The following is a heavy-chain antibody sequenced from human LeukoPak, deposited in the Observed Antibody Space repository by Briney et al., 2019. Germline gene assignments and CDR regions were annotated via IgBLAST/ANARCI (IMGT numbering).Heavy chain of an antibody. Sequence: GRSLRLSCAASGFTFNSYGMHWVRQAPGKGLEWVAVIWYDGSNKYYADSVKGRFTISRDNSKNTLYLQMNSLRAEDTAVYYCAKGGALYYYDSSGTTTFDVWGKGTTVTVSS. D-gene: IGHD3-22*01. CDR2: IWYDGSNK. J-gene: IGHJ6*04. CDR1: GFTFNSYG. V-gene: IGHV3-33*06. CDR3: AKGGALYYYDSSGTTTFDV.